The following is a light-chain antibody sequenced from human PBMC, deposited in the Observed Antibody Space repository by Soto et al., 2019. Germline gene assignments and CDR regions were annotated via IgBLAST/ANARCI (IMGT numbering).Light chain of an antibody. CDR3: QVWDSNSDHAV. J-gene: IGLJ2*01. V-gene: IGLV3-21*01. Sequence: SYELTQPPSVSVAPGETARIACGGNNIGRKSVHWYHQQPGQAPVLVIYYDSDRPSGIPERIPGSHSGNPATLTITRVEAGDEGDYYCQVWDSNSDHAVFGGGTKLTVL. CDR1: NIGRKS. CDR2: YDS.